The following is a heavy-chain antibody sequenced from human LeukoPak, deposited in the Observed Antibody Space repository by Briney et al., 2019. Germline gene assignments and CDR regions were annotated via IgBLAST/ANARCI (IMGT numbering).Heavy chain of an antibody. CDR1: GGSISSSSYY. CDR3: ARAKYSYGYYYFDY. J-gene: IGHJ4*02. V-gene: IGHV4-39*07. CDR2: IYYSGST. D-gene: IGHD5-18*01. Sequence: PSETLSLTCTVSGGSISSSSYYWGWIRQPPGKGLEWIGSIYYSGSTYYNPSLKSRVTISVDTSKNQFSLKLSSVTAADTAVYYCARAKYSYGYYYFDYWGQGTLVTVSS.